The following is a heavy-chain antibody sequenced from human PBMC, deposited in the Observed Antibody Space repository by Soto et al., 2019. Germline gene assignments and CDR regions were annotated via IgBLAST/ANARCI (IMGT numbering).Heavy chain of an antibody. CDR1: GGTFSSYA. CDR3: ASANQDYYYDSSGYWFDP. J-gene: IGHJ5*02. Sequence: GASVKVSCKASGGTFSSYAISWVRQAPGQGLEWMGGIIPIFGTANYAQKFQGRVTITADESTSTVYMELSSLRSEDTAVYYCASANQDYYYDSSGYWFDPWGQGTLVTVSS. D-gene: IGHD3-22*01. V-gene: IGHV1-69*13. CDR2: IIPIFGTA.